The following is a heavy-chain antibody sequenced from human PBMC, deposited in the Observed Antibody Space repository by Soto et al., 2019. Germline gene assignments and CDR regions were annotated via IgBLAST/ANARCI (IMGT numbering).Heavy chain of an antibody. V-gene: IGHV4-39*01. J-gene: IGHJ4*02. Sequence: SETLSLTCTVSGDSISSSSYYWGWIRQPPGKGLEWIGSIYYSGSTYYNPSLKSRVTISVDTSKNQFSLKLSSVTAADTAVYYCARHRSKDIVVVPAAPTDYWGQGTLVTVSS. CDR2: IYYSGST. CDR1: GDSISSSSYY. CDR3: ARHRSKDIVVVPAAPTDY. D-gene: IGHD2-2*01.